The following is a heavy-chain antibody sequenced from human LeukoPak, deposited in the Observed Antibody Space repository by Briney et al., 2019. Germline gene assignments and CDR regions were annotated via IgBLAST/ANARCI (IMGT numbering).Heavy chain of an antibody. CDR1: GYTFTSYD. V-gene: IGHV1-8*01. Sequence: ASVKVSCKASGYTFTSYDINWVRQATGQGLEWMGWMNPNSGNTGYAQKFQGRVTMTRDTSISTAYMELSSLRSEDTAVYYCARLPDYGDYVFDYWGQGTLVTVSS. J-gene: IGHJ4*02. CDR2: MNPNSGNT. D-gene: IGHD4-17*01. CDR3: ARLPDYGDYVFDY.